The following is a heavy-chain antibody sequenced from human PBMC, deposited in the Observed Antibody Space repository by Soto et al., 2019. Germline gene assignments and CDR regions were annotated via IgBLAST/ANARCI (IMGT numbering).Heavy chain of an antibody. CDR1: GGTFSRYP. V-gene: IGHV1-69*01. J-gene: IGHJ4*02. D-gene: IGHD4-4*01. CDR2: IIPIFGTI. Sequence: QVQLVQSGAEVKKVGSSVKVSCKASGGTFSRYPIAWVRQAPGHGLEWMGQIIPIFGTISHAQNFQGRITITGDESTSTAYMELSSLRSDDTAVYYCARPRTVAATKGYDYWGQGTLVTVSS. CDR3: ARPRTVAATKGYDY.